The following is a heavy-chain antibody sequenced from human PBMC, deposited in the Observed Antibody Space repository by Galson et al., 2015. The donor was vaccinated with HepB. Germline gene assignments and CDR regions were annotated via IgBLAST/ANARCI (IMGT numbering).Heavy chain of an antibody. CDR3: AAPAGDCASTSCTQFDY. Sequence: SVKVSCKASGITFSSSAVQWVRQTRGQHFEWIGWIVVGSGNRNYAQKFQERVTITRDMSTSIAYMELSSLRSEDTAVYYCAAPAGDCASTSCTQFDYWGQGTLVTVSS. D-gene: IGHD2-2*01. V-gene: IGHV1-58*01. J-gene: IGHJ4*02. CDR2: IVVGSGNR. CDR1: GITFSSSA.